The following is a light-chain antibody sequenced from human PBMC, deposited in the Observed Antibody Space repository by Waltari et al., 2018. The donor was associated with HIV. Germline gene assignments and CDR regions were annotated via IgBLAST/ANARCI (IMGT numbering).Light chain of an antibody. CDR2: AAS. V-gene: IGKV1-39*01. CDR1: QSISSY. CDR3: QQSYSTLSYT. Sequence: DIQMTQSPSSLSASVGDRVTITCRASQSISSYLNWYQQKPGKAPKLLIYAASSVQSGVPSRFSGSGSVTDFTLTISSLQPEDFATYDCQQSYSTLSYTFGQGTKLEIK. J-gene: IGKJ2*01.